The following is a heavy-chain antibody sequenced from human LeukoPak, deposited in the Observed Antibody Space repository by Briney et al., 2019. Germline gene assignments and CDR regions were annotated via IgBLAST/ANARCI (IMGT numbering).Heavy chain of an antibody. V-gene: IGHV4-4*02. Sequence: KSAGTLSLTCAVSGGSISSSNWWSWVRQPPGKGLEWIGEIYHSGSTNYNPSLKSRVTISVDKSKNQFSLKLSSVTAADTAVYYCARYISLTGLYYFDYWGQGTLVTVSS. D-gene: IGHD3-9*01. CDR1: GGSISSSNW. J-gene: IGHJ4*02. CDR2: IYHSGST. CDR3: ARYISLTGLYYFDY.